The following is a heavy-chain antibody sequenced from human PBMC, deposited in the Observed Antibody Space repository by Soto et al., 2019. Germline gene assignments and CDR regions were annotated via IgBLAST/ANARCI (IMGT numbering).Heavy chain of an antibody. J-gene: IGHJ5*02. Sequence: HPGGSLRLSCAASGFTFSSYAMSWVRQAPGKGLEWVSTISGSGHSTYYADSVKGRFTISRDNSKNTLYLQMSSLRAEDTAIYYCAKASILMVYAPGSWGQGTLVTVSS. CDR2: ISGSGHST. CDR3: AKASILMVYAPGS. D-gene: IGHD2-8*01. CDR1: GFTFSSYA. V-gene: IGHV3-23*01.